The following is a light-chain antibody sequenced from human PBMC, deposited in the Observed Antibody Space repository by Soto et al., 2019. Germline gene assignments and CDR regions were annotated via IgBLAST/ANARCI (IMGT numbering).Light chain of an antibody. Sequence: EIVLIQSPATLSLSQGNRATLSCRASESVSRYLAWYQQKPGQAPRLLIYDASNRATGIPARFSGSGSGTDFTLTITSLEPEDFAVYYCQQRSNWPSTFGGGTKVDIK. J-gene: IGKJ4*01. CDR3: QQRSNWPST. V-gene: IGKV3-11*01. CDR1: ESVSRY. CDR2: DAS.